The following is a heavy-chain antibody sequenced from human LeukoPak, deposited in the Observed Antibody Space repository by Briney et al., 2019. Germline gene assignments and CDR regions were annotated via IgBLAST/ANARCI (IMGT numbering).Heavy chain of an antibody. J-gene: IGHJ6*03. Sequence: PGGSLRLSCAASGFTFSSYGMHWVRQAPGKGLEWVAFIRYDGGIKYYADSVKGRFTISRDNAKNSLFLQMNSLRAEDTAVYYCARVLRYCSGGNCYSGGLGYMDVWGKGTTVTISS. CDR2: IRYDGGIK. V-gene: IGHV3-30*02. D-gene: IGHD2-15*01. CDR3: ARVLRYCSGGNCYSGGLGYMDV. CDR1: GFTFSSYG.